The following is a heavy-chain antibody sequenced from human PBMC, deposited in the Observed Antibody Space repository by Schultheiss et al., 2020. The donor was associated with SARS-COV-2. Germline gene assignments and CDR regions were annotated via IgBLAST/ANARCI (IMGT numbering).Heavy chain of an antibody. CDR2: IYYSGST. D-gene: IGHD3-10*01. Sequence: GSLRLSCTVSGGSVSSGSYYWSWIRQPPGKGLEWIGYIYYSGSTNYNPSLKSRVTISVDTSKNQFSLKLSSVTAADTAVYYCARSYGSGSYLTPNFDYWGQGTLVTVSS. V-gene: IGHV4-61*01. J-gene: IGHJ4*02. CDR1: GGSVSSGSYY. CDR3: ARSYGSGSYLTPNFDY.